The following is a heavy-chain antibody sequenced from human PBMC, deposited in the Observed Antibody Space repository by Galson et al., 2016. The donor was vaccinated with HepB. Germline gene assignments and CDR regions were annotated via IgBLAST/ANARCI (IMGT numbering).Heavy chain of an antibody. CDR3: ARDRVPGYSSTWSDY. CDR1: GFTFSSYA. D-gene: IGHD2/OR15-2a*01. J-gene: IGHJ4*02. V-gene: IGHV3-33*01. Sequence: SLRLSCAVSGFTFSSYAMHWVRQAPGKGLEWVALIYYDGSNKKYADSVKGRFTISRDKSKNTLYLQMDSLRAEDTAVYYCARDRVPGYSSTWSDYWGQGTLVTVSS. CDR2: IYYDGSNK.